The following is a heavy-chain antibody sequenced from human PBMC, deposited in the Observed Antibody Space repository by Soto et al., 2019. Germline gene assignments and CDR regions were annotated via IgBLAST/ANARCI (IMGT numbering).Heavy chain of an antibody. CDR1: DGSISSGGHY. CDR3: ARVTSIAAAGMADY. V-gene: IGHV4-31*03. CDR2: IYYSGST. J-gene: IGHJ4*02. Sequence: PSLPCTVSDGSISSGGHYWSWIRQHPGKGLEWIGYIYYSGSTYYNPSLKSRVTISVDTSKNQFSLKLSSVTAADTAVYYCARVTSIAAAGMADYWGQGTLVTVSS. D-gene: IGHD6-13*01.